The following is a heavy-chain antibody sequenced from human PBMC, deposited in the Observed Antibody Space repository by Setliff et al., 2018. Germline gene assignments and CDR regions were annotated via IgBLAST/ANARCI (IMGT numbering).Heavy chain of an antibody. Sequence: GGSLRLSCAASGFTFSSYAMSWVRQAPGKGLEWVSSISGSGDNTHYADSVKGRFTISRDNSKNSLYLQMNSLRAEDTAVYYCARRYCSSTGCVMDVWGKGTTVTVSS. D-gene: IGHD2-2*01. J-gene: IGHJ6*03. CDR1: GFTFSSYA. CDR3: ARRYCSSTGCVMDV. CDR2: ISGSGDNT. V-gene: IGHV3-23*01.